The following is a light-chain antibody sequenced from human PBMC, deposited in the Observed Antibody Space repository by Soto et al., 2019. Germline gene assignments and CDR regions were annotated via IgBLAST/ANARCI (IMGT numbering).Light chain of an antibody. Sequence: IQLTQSPSSLSASVGDRVTITCRASQDIAIYLAWYQQKPGEAPKLLIYAASTLYGGVPSRFSGSGSGTDFALTITSLQAEDFATYFCQQSYSSPFTFGPGTKVEI. CDR2: AAS. CDR1: QDIAIY. J-gene: IGKJ3*01. V-gene: IGKV1-9*01. CDR3: QQSYSSPFT.